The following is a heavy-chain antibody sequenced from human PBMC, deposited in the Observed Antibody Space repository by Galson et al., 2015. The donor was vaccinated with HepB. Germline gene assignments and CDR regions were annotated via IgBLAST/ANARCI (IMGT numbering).Heavy chain of an antibody. D-gene: IGHD1-26*01. CDR3: ARQYSSPGATIDY. CDR2: IYPGDSDT. CDR1: GYSFTGYW. V-gene: IGHV5-51*01. J-gene: IGHJ4*02. Sequence: QSGAEMKQPGGSLKISCQVSGYSFTGYWIAWVRQMPGKGLEWMGIIYPGDSDTMYSPSFQGQVTMSADKSINTAYLQWSSLKASDTAMYYCARQYSSPGATIDYWGQGSLVTVSS.